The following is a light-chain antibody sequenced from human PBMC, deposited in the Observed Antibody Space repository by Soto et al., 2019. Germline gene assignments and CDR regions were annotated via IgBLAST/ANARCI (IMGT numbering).Light chain of an antibody. V-gene: IGLV1-51*01. CDR1: SSNIGGNS. J-gene: IGLJ1*01. CDR2: DDN. Sequence: SVLTQPPSVSEAPVTKVAITCSGSSSNIGGNSVSWYQQLPGTAPKLLIYDDNKRPSGMPDRFSGSKSGTSATLGITGFQTGDEADYYCGSWDSSLSAYVFGTGTKVTVL. CDR3: GSWDSSLSAYV.